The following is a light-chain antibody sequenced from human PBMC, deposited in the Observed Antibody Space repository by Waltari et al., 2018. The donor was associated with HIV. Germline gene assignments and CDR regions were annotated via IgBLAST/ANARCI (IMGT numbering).Light chain of an antibody. CDR2: DAS. Sequence: ENVLTQSPGTLSLSPGERATLSCRASHSLSNNYLAWYQQKPGQAPRLLIYDASSRATGIPGRFSGSGSGTDFTLTISRLEPEDFAVYYCQQYVTSPITFGQGTRLDIK. J-gene: IGKJ5*01. CDR1: HSLSNNY. V-gene: IGKV3-20*01. CDR3: QQYVTSPIT.